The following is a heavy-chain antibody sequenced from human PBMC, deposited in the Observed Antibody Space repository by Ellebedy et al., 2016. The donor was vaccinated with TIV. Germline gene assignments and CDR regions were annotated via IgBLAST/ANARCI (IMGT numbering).Heavy chain of an antibody. CDR1: RYTFTGYY. J-gene: IGHJ5*02. CDR2: INPNSGGT. V-gene: IGHV1-2*04. Sequence: ASVKVSXKASRYTFTGYYMHWVRQAPGQGLEWMGWINPNSGGTNYDQKFQGWVTMTRDTSISTAYMELSRLRSDDTAVYYCARDPRASYCGGDCTPAPWFDPWGQGTLVTVSS. CDR3: ARDPRASYCGGDCTPAPWFDP. D-gene: IGHD2-21*02.